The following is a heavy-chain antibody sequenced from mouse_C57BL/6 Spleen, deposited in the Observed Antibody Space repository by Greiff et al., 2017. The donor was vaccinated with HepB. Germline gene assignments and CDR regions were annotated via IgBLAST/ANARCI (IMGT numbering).Heavy chain of an antibody. D-gene: IGHD1-1*01. CDR2: IDTETGGT. J-gene: IGHJ3*01. CDR1: GFTFNDYE. CDR3: TIYYYGSSTWFAY. Sequence: QVQLQQSGAELVRPGASVKLSCKASGFTFNDYEMHWVKQTPVHRLEWIGAIDTETGGTAYNQKFKGKAILTADKSSTTAYMELRSLTSEDSAVYYCTIYYYGSSTWFAYWGQGTLVTVSA. V-gene: IGHV1-15*01.